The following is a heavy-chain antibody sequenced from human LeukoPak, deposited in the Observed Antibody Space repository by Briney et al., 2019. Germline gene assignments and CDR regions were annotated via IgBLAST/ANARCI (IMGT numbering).Heavy chain of an antibody. J-gene: IGHJ4*02. CDR2: ISAYNGNT. CDR3: ARQDYGGNVGAFDY. Sequence: ASVKVSCKASGYTFTSYGISWVRQAPGQGLEWMGWISAYNGNTNYAQKLQGRVNMTTDTSTSTAYMELRSLRSDDTAVYYCARQDYGGNVGAFDYWGQGTLVTVSS. V-gene: IGHV1-18*01. D-gene: IGHD4-23*01. CDR1: GYTFTSYG.